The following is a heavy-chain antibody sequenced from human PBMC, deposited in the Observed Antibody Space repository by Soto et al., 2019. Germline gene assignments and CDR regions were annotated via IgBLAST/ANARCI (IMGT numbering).Heavy chain of an antibody. J-gene: IGHJ6*02. V-gene: IGHV4-39*01. Sequence: QLQLQESGPGLVKPSETLSLTCTVSGGSISSSSYYWGWIRQPPGKGLEWIGSIYYSGSTYYNPSLKGRVTLSVDTPKNQFSLKLSSVTAADTAVYYCARRGYYYYGMDVWGQGTTVTVSS. CDR1: GGSISSSSYY. CDR3: ARRGYYYYGMDV. CDR2: IYYSGST.